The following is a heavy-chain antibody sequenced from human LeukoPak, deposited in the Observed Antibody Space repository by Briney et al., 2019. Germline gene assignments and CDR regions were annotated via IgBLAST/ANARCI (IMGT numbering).Heavy chain of an antibody. CDR1: GFAINTDGGG. CDR3: THSLRRGRCSGGSCYYFDY. Sequence: SGPTLVNPTQTLTLTCTCSGFAINTDGGGVGWIRQPPGKALEWLLLIFWDGDKRYNPSLKSRLTITKDTSENQVVLTMTNMDPVDTATYYCTHSLRRGRCSGGSCYYFDYWGQGALVTVSS. V-gene: IGHV2-5*02. J-gene: IGHJ4*02. D-gene: IGHD2-15*01. CDR2: IFWDGDK.